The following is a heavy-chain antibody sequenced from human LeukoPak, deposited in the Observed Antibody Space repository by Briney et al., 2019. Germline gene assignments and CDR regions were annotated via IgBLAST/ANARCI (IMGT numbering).Heavy chain of an antibody. V-gene: IGHV4-34*01. D-gene: IGHD5-24*01. Sequence: SETLSLTCAVYGGSFSGYYWSWIRQPPGKGLEWVGEINHSGSTNYNPSLKSRVTISVGTSKNQFSLRLSSVTAADTAVYYCARERGDGYKVYFDYWGQGTLVTVSS. CDR2: INHSGST. CDR1: GGSFSGYY. CDR3: ARERGDGYKVYFDY. J-gene: IGHJ4*02.